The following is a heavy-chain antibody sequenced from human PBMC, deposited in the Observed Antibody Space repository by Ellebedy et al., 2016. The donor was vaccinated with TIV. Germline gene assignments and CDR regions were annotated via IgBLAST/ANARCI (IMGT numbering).Heavy chain of an antibody. J-gene: IGHJ6*02. D-gene: IGHD2-21*02. CDR1: GYTFTNYG. CDR3: ARACVGDCSYGMDV. Sequence: ASVKVSCKASGYTFTNYGISWVRQAPGQGLEWMGIISPSGDSTSYAQKFQGRVSVTRDTSTSTVSLELSSLRSEDTAVYYCARACVGDCSYGMDVWGQGTTVTVSS. V-gene: IGHV1-46*01. CDR2: ISPSGDST.